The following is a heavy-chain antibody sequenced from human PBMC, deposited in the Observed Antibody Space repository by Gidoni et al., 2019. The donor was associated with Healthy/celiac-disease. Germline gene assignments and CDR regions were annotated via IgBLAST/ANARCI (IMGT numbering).Heavy chain of an antibody. D-gene: IGHD5-12*01. CDR2: IIPILGIA. Sequence: QVQLVQSGAEVKKPGSSVKVSCKASGGTFSRYAISWVRQAPGQGLEWMGRIIPILGIANYAQKFQGRVTITADKSTSTAYMELSSLRSEDTAVYYCARDSAPYLATGDYFDYWGQGTLVTVSS. J-gene: IGHJ4*02. CDR3: ARDSAPYLATGDYFDY. V-gene: IGHV1-69*04. CDR1: GGTFSRYA.